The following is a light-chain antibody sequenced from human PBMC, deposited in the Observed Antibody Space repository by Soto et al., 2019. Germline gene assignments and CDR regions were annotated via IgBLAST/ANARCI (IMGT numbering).Light chain of an antibody. J-gene: IGKJ3*01. Sequence: DIQLTPSPSFLSASVVDRVTITCRASQDISNYLVWCQQKPGKAPKPLIYAASTLQSGVPSRFSGSGSGTEFTLTISSLQPEDFATYYCQQLNSYPLTFGPGTKVDIK. V-gene: IGKV1-9*01. CDR3: QQLNSYPLT. CDR2: AAS. CDR1: QDISNY.